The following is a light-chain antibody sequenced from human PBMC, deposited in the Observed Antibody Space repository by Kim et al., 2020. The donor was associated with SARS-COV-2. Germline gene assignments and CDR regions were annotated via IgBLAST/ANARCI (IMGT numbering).Light chain of an antibody. Sequence: SYELTQPPSVSVSPGQTVSITCSGDKLGDKYACWYQQKPGQSPVLVIYQDSKRPSGIPERFSGSNSGNTATLTISGTQAMDEADYYCQAWDSSTAPFGGGTQLTVL. V-gene: IGLV3-1*01. CDR3: QAWDSSTAP. CDR1: KLGDKY. CDR2: QDS. J-gene: IGLJ2*01.